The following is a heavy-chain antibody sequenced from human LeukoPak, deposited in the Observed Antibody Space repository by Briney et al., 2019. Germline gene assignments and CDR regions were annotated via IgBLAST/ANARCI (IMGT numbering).Heavy chain of an antibody. V-gene: IGHV3-21*01. D-gene: IGHD4-17*01. CDR2: VSSSSSYI. J-gene: IGHJ5*02. CDR1: GFTFSSYS. Sequence: GGSLRLSCAASGFTFSSYSMNRVRQAPGKGLEWVSSVSSSSSYIYYADSVKGRFTISRDNAKNSLYLQMNSLRAEDTAVYFCARVRTVTTSWFDPWGQGTLVTVSS. CDR3: ARVRTVTTSWFDP.